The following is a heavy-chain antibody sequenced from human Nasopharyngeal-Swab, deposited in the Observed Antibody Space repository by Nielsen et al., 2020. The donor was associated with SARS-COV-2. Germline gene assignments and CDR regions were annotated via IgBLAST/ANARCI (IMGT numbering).Heavy chain of an antibody. J-gene: IGHJ6*02. V-gene: IGHV4-61*01. CDR3: ARDTVHYGMDV. Sequence: SETLSLTCTVSGGSVSSESYYWTWVRQSPGKGLDWIGYIYYSGSYSYNPSLKSRVTISVDMSKNQFSLKLTSVTAADTAVYYCARDTVHYGMDVWGQGTTVTVSS. CDR1: GGSVSSESYY. D-gene: IGHD4-11*01. CDR2: IYYSGSY.